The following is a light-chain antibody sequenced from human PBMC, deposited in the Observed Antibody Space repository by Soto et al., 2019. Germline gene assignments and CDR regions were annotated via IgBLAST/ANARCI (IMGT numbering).Light chain of an antibody. J-gene: IGKJ5*01. CDR3: QQRSNWPPIT. CDR2: DAS. CDR1: QSVSSY. V-gene: IGKV3-11*01. Sequence: ILLTQSPATLSLSPGERATLSCRASQSVSSYLAWYQQKPGQAPRLLLYDASNRATGIPARFSGSGSGTDLTLTISSLEPEDFAVYYCQQRSNWPPITFGQGTRLEIK.